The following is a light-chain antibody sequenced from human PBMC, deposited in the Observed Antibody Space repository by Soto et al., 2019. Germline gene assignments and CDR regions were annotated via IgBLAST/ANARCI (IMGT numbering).Light chain of an antibody. J-gene: IGKJ4*01. Sequence: EIVMTQSPATLSVSPGERATLSCRASQSVSSNSAWYQKKPGQAPRLLIYGASTRATGIPDRFSGSGSGTEFTLTISSLQSEDFAVYYCQQYNNWLTFGGGTKVDIK. CDR2: GAS. V-gene: IGKV3-15*01. CDR3: QQYNNWLT. CDR1: QSVSSN.